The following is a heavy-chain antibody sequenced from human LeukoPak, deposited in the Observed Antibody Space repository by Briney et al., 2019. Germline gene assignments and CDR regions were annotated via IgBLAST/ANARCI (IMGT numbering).Heavy chain of an antibody. D-gene: IGHD3-22*01. CDR1: GGSISSSSYY. J-gene: IGHJ4*02. CDR3: ARGHYYDSSPVDY. Sequence: SETLSLTCTVSGGSISSSSYYWGWIRQPPGKGLEWIGSIYYSGSTYYNPSLKSRVTISVDTSKNQFSLKLSSVTAADTAVYYCARGHYYDSSPVDYWGQGTLVTVSS. V-gene: IGHV4-39*07. CDR2: IYYSGST.